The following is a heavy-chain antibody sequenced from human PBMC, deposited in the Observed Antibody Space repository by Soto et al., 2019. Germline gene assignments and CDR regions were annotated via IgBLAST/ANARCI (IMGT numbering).Heavy chain of an antibody. CDR3: VRGMNPLF. CDR1: GFTLRTYT. V-gene: IGHV3-21*06. Sequence: GGSRLSCAASGFTLRTYTMNWVRQAPGKGLEWVSSISISSSDRYYADSVRGRFTISRDNAKNALYLQMNSLRADDTAVYFCVRGMNPLFGGQGTLVTVSS. J-gene: IGHJ4*01. CDR2: ISISSSDR.